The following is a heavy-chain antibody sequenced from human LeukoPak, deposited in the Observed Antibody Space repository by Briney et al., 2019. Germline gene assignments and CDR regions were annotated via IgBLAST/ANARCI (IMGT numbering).Heavy chain of an antibody. D-gene: IGHD6-13*01. CDR1: GFTFSSYG. Sequence: PGGSLRLSCAASGFTFSSYGMHWVRQAPGKGLEWVAVISYDGSNKYYADSVKGRFTISRDNSKNTLYLQMNSLRAEDTAVYYCAVQRTLWQQVLDHWGQGTLVTVSS. CDR2: ISYDGSNK. J-gene: IGHJ4*02. CDR3: AVQRTLWQQVLDH. V-gene: IGHV3-30*03.